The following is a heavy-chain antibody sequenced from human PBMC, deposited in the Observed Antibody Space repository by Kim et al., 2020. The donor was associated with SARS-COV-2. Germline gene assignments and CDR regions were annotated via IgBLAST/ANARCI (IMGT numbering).Heavy chain of an antibody. D-gene: IGHD1-26*01. Sequence: GGSLRLSCAASGFTFSSYAMSWVRQAPGKGLEWVSAISGSGGSTYYADSVKGRFTISRDNSKNTLYLQMNSLRAEDTAVYYCARQGRGWELLVGADYWGQGTLVTVSS. CDR3: ARQGRGWELLVGADY. CDR2: ISGSGGST. J-gene: IGHJ4*02. V-gene: IGHV3-23*01. CDR1: GFTFSSYA.